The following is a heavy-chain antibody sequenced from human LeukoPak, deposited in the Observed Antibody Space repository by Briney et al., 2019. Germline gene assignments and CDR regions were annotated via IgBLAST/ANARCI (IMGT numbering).Heavy chain of an antibody. CDR2: INPNSGGT. V-gene: IGHV1-2*02. J-gene: IGHJ4*02. Sequence: VASVTVSCKASGYTFTGYYMHWVRQAPGQGLEWMGWINPNSGGTNYAQKFQGRVTITRDTSISTAYMELSRLRSDDTAVYYCARGSRYYYDSSGYYYGDENYWGQGTLVTVSS. CDR3: ARGSRYYYDSSGYYYGDENY. D-gene: IGHD3-22*01. CDR1: GYTFTGYY.